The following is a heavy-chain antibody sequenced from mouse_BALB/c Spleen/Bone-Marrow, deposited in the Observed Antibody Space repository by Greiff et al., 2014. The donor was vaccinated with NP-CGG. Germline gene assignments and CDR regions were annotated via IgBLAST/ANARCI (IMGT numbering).Heavy chain of an antibody. CDR2: INGGSNTI. Sequence: VQLKESGGGLVQPGGSLKLSCAASGFTFSSFGMHWIRQAPEKGLEWVAYINGGSNTIYYADTVKGRFTISRDNPKNTLFLQMTSLRSEDTAMYFCARGTTALRYFDVWGAGTTVTVSS. D-gene: IGHD1-2*01. J-gene: IGHJ1*01. CDR1: GFTFSSFG. V-gene: IGHV5-17*02. CDR3: ARGTTALRYFDV.